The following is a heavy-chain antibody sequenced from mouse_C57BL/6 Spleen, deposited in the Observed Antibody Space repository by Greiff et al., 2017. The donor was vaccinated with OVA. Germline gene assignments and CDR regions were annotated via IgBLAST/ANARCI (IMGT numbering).Heavy chain of an antibody. D-gene: IGHD4-1*01. Sequence: QVQLKQPGAELVKPGASVKLSCKASGYTFTSYWMQWVKQRPGQGLEWIGEIDPSDSYTNYNQKFKGKATLTVDTSSSTAYMQLSSLTSEDSAVDYCARTGTRGAWFAYWGQGTLVTVSA. CDR1: GYTFTSYW. V-gene: IGHV1-50*01. CDR2: IDPSDSYT. J-gene: IGHJ3*01. CDR3: ARTGTRGAWFAY.